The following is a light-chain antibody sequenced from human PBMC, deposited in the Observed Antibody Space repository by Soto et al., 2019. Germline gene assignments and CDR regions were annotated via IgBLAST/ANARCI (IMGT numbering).Light chain of an antibody. J-gene: IGKJ1*01. Sequence: EIVLTQSPGTLSLSPGERATLSCRASQSVSSNDLAWYQQKPGQAPRLLIYGASNRATGIPDRFSGSGSGTDFTLTISSLQSEDFAVYYCQQYNNWPRTFGQGTKVDIK. CDR2: GAS. CDR1: QSVSSN. V-gene: IGKV3D-15*01. CDR3: QQYNNWPRT.